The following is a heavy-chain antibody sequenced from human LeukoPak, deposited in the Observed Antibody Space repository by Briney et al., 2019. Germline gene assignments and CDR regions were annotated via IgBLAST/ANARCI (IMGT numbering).Heavy chain of an antibody. CDR3: ASGRQLGY. CDR1: GFTFSNYW. CDR2: IKEDGSEK. J-gene: IGHJ4*02. D-gene: IGHD6-13*01. V-gene: IGHV3-7*01. Sequence: GGPLRLSCAAPGFTFSNYWMRSVRQAPGKGLEWVANIKEDGSEKYSVDSVKGRFTIFRDNARNSLYLQMNSLRAEDTAVYYCASGRQLGYWGQGTLVTVSS.